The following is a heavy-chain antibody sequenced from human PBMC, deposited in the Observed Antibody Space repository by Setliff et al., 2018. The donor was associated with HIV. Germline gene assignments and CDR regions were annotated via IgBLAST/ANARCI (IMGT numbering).Heavy chain of an antibody. J-gene: IGHJ4*02. CDR2: MNPNSGNT. Sequence: ASVKVSCKASGYTFTSYDINRVRQATGQGLEWMGWMNPNSGNTGYAQKFQGRVTMTRNTSISTAYMELSSLRSDDTAIYYCAKPFGSDGSRQLDSWGQGTLVTVSS. D-gene: IGHD2-15*01. V-gene: IGHV1-8*02. CDR1: GYTFTSYD. CDR3: AKPFGSDGSRQLDS.